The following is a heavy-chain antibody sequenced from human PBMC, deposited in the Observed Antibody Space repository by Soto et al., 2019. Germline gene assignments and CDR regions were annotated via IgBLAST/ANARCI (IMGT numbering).Heavy chain of an antibody. D-gene: IGHD3-10*01. Sequence: EVQLLESGGDLVQPGGSLRLSCAASGFTFSSNAMTWVRQAPGKGLEWVSFISANSGTTYFADSVRGRFTISRDNSKNTLFLQMNSLRAEDTAVYDCAKASSVSWGVFDFWGQGTLITVSS. CDR1: GFTFSSNA. CDR2: ISANSGTT. J-gene: IGHJ4*02. V-gene: IGHV3-23*01. CDR3: AKASSVSWGVFDF.